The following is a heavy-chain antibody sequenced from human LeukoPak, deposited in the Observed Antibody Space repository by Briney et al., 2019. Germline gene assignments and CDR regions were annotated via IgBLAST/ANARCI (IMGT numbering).Heavy chain of an antibody. Sequence: PGGSLRLSCAASGFTVSSNYMSWVRQAPGKGLEWVSVIYSGGRTYYADSVKGRFTISRDNAKNTLYLQVNNLRAEDTAVYYCARGPSSNWSGLDFWGQGTLLTVSS. CDR3: ARGPSSNWSGLDF. V-gene: IGHV3-53*01. D-gene: IGHD6-13*01. J-gene: IGHJ4*02. CDR1: GFTVSSNY. CDR2: IYSGGRT.